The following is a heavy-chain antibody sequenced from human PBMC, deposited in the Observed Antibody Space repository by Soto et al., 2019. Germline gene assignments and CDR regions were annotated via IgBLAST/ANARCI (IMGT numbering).Heavy chain of an antibody. CDR2: IWYDGSNK. Sequence: GGSLRLSCAASGFTFSSYGMHWVRQAPGKGLEWVAVIWYDGSNKYYADSVKGRFTISRDNSKNTLYLQMNSLRAKDTAVYYCARAVLDSGWSDYWGQGTLVTVSS. D-gene: IGHD6-19*01. CDR1: GFTFSSYG. V-gene: IGHV3-33*01. CDR3: ARAVLDSGWSDY. J-gene: IGHJ4*02.